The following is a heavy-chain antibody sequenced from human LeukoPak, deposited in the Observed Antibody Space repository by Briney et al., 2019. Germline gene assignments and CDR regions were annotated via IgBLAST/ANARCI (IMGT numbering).Heavy chain of an antibody. D-gene: IGHD3-22*01. J-gene: IGHJ1*01. CDR2: IISRCSTI. Sequence: GGSLRLSLAASGFTFSDYYMSWGRQAAGKGPEVVSDIISRCSTISYADSVKGPFTLSRANAKNSLYLQLNSLRAEATPVYYCARDDSSGYYPHWGQGTLVTVSS. CDR1: GFTFSDYY. V-gene: IGHV3-11*01. CDR3: ARDDSSGYYPH.